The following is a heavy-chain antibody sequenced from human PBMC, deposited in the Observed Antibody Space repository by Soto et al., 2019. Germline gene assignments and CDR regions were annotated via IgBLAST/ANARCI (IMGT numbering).Heavy chain of an antibody. CDR2: IYFSGST. CDR3: ASGTAWGVSVAS. CDR1: GASINSGGYY. J-gene: IGHJ5*02. V-gene: IGHV4-31*03. D-gene: IGHD3-16*01. Sequence: QVQLQESGPGLVRPSETLSLTCTVSGASINSGGYYWSWIRQLPGKGLEWIGYIYFSGSTYYNPSLESRVSISLDTSQNQVSLKMSSVIAADTAVYYCASGTAWGVSVASWGQGTLVTVS.